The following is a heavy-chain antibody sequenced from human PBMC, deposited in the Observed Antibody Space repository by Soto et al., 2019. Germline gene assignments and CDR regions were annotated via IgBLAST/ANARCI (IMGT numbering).Heavy chain of an antibody. V-gene: IGHV1-69*02. CDR2: VTTTGDYT. CDR1: GGTFSSYT. Sequence: GASVKVSCKASGGTFSSYTISWVRQAPGQGLKWMRIVTTTGDYTAYTQKFQGRVTMTEDTSTDTAYMELSSLRSEDMALYYCASPGRIAVAGVPFDYWGQGTLVTVSS. J-gene: IGHJ4*02. CDR3: ASPGRIAVAGVPFDY. D-gene: IGHD6-19*01.